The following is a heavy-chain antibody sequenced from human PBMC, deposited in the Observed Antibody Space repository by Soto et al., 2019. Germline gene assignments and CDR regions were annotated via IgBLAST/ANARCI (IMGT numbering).Heavy chain of an antibody. Sequence: NPSETLSLTCTVSGGSISSYHWSWIRQPPGKALEWIGYIYSSGSTNYNPSLKSRLTRSIDTSENQFSLKLSSVTAADRAVYYCGRVFLEDPDYWGQGTLVTVSS. J-gene: IGHJ4*02. V-gene: IGHV4-59*01. D-gene: IGHD2-21*01. CDR1: GGSISSYH. CDR3: GRVFLEDPDY. CDR2: IYSSGST.